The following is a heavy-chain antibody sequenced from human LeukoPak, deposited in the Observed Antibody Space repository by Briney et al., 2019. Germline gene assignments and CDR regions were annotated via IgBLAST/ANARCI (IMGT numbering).Heavy chain of an antibody. CDR2: IIPIFGTA. D-gene: IGHD5-18*01. CDR1: GGTFSSYA. V-gene: IGHV1-69*05. J-gene: IGHJ4*02. Sequence: ASVKVSCKASGGTFSSYAISWVQQAPGQGLEWMGRIIPIFGTANYAQKFQGRVTITTDESTSTAYMELSSLRSEDTAVYYCASEPRIQLWMGPFDYWGQGTLVTVSS. CDR3: ASEPRIQLWMGPFDY.